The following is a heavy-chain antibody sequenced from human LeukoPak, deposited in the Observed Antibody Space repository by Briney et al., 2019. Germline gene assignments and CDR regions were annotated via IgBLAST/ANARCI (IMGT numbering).Heavy chain of an antibody. J-gene: IGHJ6*02. D-gene: IGHD6-13*01. Sequence: GASVKVSCKASGGTFSSYAISWVRQAPGQGLEWMGGIIPIFGTANYAQKLQGRVTMTTDTSTSTAYMELRSLRSDDTAVYYCARGGFYSSSWYGEYYGMDVWGQGTTVTVSS. CDR3: ARGGFYSSSWYGEYYGMDV. CDR2: IIPIFGTA. CDR1: GGTFSSYA. V-gene: IGHV1-69*05.